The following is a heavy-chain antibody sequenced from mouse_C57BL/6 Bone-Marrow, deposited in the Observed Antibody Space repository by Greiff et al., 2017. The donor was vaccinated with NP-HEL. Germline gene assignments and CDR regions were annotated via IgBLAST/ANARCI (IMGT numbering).Heavy chain of an antibody. J-gene: IGHJ2*01. V-gene: IGHV5-4*01. CDR1: GFTFSSYA. CDR2: ISDGGGYT. CDR3: ARDRKGIPYYFDY. Sequence: EVKLVESGGGLVKPGGSLKLSCAASGFTFSSYAMSWVRQTPEKRLEWVATISDGGGYTYYPDNVKGRFTISRDNAKNNLYLQMSHLKSEDTAMYYCARDRKGIPYYFDYWGQGTTLTVSS.